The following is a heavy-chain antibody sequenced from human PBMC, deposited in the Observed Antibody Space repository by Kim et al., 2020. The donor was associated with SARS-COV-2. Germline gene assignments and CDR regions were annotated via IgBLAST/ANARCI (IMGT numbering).Heavy chain of an antibody. CDR1: GYSFSSYW. D-gene: IGHD3-10*01. CDR3: ARHYYSGSGSYYK. J-gene: IGHJ4*02. CDR2: IDPSDSYT. V-gene: IGHV5-10-1*01. Sequence: GESLKISCKGSGYSFSSYWISWVRQMPGKGLEWMGRIDPSDSYTNYSPSFQGHVTISTDKSISTAYLQWSSLKASDTAMYYCARHYYSGSGSYYKWGQGTLVTVSS.